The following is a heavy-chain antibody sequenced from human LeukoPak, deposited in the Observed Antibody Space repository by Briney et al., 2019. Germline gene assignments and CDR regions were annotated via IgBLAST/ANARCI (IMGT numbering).Heavy chain of an antibody. CDR1: GCTFSSYA. Sequence: ASVKVSCKASGCTFSSYAISWVRQAPGQGLEWMGGIIPIFGTANYAQKFQGRVTITADESTSTAYMELSSLRSEDTAVYYCARAGSKGFDIWGQGTMVTVSS. D-gene: IGHD1-7*01. J-gene: IGHJ3*02. CDR3: ARAGSKGFDI. V-gene: IGHV1-69*13. CDR2: IIPIFGTA.